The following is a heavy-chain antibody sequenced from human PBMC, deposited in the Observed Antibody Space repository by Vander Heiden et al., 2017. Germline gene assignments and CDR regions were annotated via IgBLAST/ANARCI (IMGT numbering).Heavy chain of an antibody. CDR3: ARDLEYTYGSFDL. CDR1: GGSISSGGHY. J-gene: IGHJ2*01. Sequence: QVQLQESGPGLVKPSQTLSLTCPVSGGSISSGGHYWSWIRQPPEKGLEYIGYIYSSGSPYYNPSLRSRVNISVDTSKNQFSLRLSSVTAADTATYYCARDLEYTYGSFDLWGRGTLVTVSS. V-gene: IGHV4-31*03. CDR2: IYSSGSP. D-gene: IGHD5-18*01.